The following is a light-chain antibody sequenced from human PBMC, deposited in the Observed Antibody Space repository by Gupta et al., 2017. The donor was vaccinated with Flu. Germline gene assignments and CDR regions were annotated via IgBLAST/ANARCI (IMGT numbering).Light chain of an antibody. CDR1: SSDVGSYNL. Sequence: QSALTHPVSAAGSPGQSITISCTGTSSDVGSYNLVSWYQQHPGKAPKLMIYEGSKRPSGVSNRFSGSQSGNTASLTISGLQAEDEADYYCCSYAGSGLYVFGTGTKVTVL. V-gene: IGLV2-23*01. CDR2: EGS. CDR3: CSYAGSGLYV. J-gene: IGLJ1*01.